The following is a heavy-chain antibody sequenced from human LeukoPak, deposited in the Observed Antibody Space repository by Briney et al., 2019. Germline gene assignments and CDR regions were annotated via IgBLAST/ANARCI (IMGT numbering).Heavy chain of an antibody. CDR1: GFTFSSYA. V-gene: IGHV3-64*01. Sequence: AGGSLRLSCAASGFTFSSYAMHWVRQAPGKGLEYVSAISSNGGSTYYANSVKGRFTISRDNSKNTLYLQMNSLRAEDTAVYYCAKAPGLPIWFGGEYYYMDVWGKGTTVTISS. CDR2: ISSNGGST. J-gene: IGHJ6*03. D-gene: IGHD3-10*01. CDR3: AKAPGLPIWFGGEYYYMDV.